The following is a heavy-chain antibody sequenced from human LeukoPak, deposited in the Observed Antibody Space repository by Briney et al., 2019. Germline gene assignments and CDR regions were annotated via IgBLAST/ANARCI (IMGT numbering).Heavy chain of an antibody. CDR2: INPNSGGT. Sequence: GASVKVSCKASGYTFTGYYMHWVRQAPGQGLEWMGWINPNSGGTNYAQKFQGRVTMTRDTSISTAYMELSRLRSDDTAVYYCARPVSGSSGWYYNYWGQGTLVTVSS. CDR3: ARPVSGSSGWYYNY. D-gene: IGHD6-19*01. CDR1: GYTFTGYY. V-gene: IGHV1-2*02. J-gene: IGHJ4*02.